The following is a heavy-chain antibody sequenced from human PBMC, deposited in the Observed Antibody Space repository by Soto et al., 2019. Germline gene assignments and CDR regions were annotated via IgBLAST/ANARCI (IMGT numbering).Heavy chain of an antibody. CDR3: ARGNLSFDFAS. V-gene: IGHV3-30*03. D-gene: IGHD3-10*01. J-gene: IGHJ4*02. CDR2: ISGDGINT. CDR1: GFNFGFFG. Sequence: QIQLVESGGDVVQPGRSLRLSCAASGFNFGFFGMHWVRQAPGKGLEWVAFISGDGINTHYADSVRGRFTLSRDYSKKTMYLQMDALREDYTALYYCARGNLSFDFASWGQGSLVTVSS.